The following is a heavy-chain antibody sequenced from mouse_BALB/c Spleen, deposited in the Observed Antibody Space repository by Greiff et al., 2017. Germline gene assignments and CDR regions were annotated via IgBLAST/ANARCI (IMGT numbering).Heavy chain of an antibody. D-gene: IGHD2-4*01. J-gene: IGHJ4*01. CDR2: ISYSGST. CDR1: GYSITSDYA. CDR3: AIYDYDDYYAMDY. V-gene: IGHV3-2*02. Sequence: VQLKESGPGLVKPSQSLSLTCTVTGYSITSDYAWNWIRQFPGNKLEWMGYISYSGSTSYNPSLKSRISITRDTSKNQFFLQLNSVTTEDTATYYCAIYDYDDYYAMDYWGQGTSVTVSS.